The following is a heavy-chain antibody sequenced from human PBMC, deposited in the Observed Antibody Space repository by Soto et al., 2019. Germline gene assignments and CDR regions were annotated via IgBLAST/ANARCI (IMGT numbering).Heavy chain of an antibody. CDR3: ARDFQQLYGMDV. CDR1: GYTFTSYY. D-gene: IGHD6-13*01. V-gene: IGHV1-46*01. CDR2: INPSGGST. J-gene: IGHJ6*02. Sequence: QVQLVQSGAEVKKPGASVKVSCKASGYTFTSYYMHWVRQAPGQGLEWMGIINPSGGSTSYAQKSQGRVTLTRDTSTSTVYRELSSLRSEDTAVYYGARDFQQLYGMDVWGPGTTVTVSS.